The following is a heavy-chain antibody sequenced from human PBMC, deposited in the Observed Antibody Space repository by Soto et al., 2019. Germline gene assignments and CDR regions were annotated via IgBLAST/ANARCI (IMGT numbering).Heavy chain of an antibody. CDR2: IYSGDSDT. J-gene: IGHJ6*02. D-gene: IGHD3-3*01. CDR1: GDRFTTSW. Sequence: PGESLKISCKGSGDRFTTSWIGWVRQMPGKGLEWMGLIYSGDSDTKYSPSFQGQVTISVDKSISTAYLQWSSLKASDSAIYYCSNGYYYYLMDVWGQGTTVTVSS. V-gene: IGHV5-51*01. CDR3: SNGYYYYLMDV.